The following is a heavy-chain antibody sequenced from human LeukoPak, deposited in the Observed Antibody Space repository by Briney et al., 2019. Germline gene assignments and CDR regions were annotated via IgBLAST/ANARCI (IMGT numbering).Heavy chain of an antibody. CDR3: ATGQYSSSFGDF. CDR2: INPNSGGT. V-gene: IGHV1-2*02. D-gene: IGHD6-6*01. J-gene: IGHJ4*02. CDR1: GYTFSDYY. Sequence: ASVKVSCKSSGYTFSDYYMYWVRQAPGQGLEWMGWINPNSGGTTYAQKFQGRFTMTRDTPITTAYMELSRLTSDDTAVYYCATGQYSSSFGDFWGQGTLVTVSS.